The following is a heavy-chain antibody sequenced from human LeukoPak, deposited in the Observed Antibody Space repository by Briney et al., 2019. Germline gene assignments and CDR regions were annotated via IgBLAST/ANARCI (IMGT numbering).Heavy chain of an antibody. CDR2: ISGSGDRT. V-gene: IGHV3-23*01. J-gene: IGHJ4*02. Sequence: GGSPRLSCEASGFTFSNYAMSWVRQAPGKGLEWVSVISGSGDRTHYADSVKGRFTISRDNSKNTLYLQMNSLRAEDTAVYYCAKSIVVVAAALDYWGQGTLVTVSS. CDR3: AKSIVVVAAALDY. D-gene: IGHD2-2*01. CDR1: GFTFSNYA.